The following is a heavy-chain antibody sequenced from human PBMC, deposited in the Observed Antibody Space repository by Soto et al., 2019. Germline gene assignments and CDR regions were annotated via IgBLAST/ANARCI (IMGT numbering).Heavy chain of an antibody. Sequence: SETLSLTXTVSGGSISSYYWSWIRQPAGKGLEWIGRIYTSGSTNYNPSLKSRVTMSVDTSKNQFSLKLSSVTAADTAVYFCARTYCTTTACQAHGIDVWGQGTTVTVSS. D-gene: IGHD4-4*01. J-gene: IGHJ6*02. V-gene: IGHV4-4*07. CDR3: ARTYCTTTACQAHGIDV. CDR1: GGSISSYY. CDR2: IYTSGST.